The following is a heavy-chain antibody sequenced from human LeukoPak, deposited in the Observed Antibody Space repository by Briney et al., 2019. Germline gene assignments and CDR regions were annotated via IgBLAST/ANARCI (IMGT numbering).Heavy chain of an antibody. V-gene: IGHV4-4*07. CDR3: ARDRDSSGYSADFDY. J-gene: IGHJ4*02. D-gene: IGHD3-22*01. Sequence: SETLSLTCTVSGGSISSYYWSWIRQPAGKGLEWIGRIYTSGSTNYNPSLKSRVTMSVDTSKNQFSLKLSSVTAADTAVYYCARDRDSSGYSADFDYWGQGTLVTVPS. CDR1: GGSISSYY. CDR2: IYTSGST.